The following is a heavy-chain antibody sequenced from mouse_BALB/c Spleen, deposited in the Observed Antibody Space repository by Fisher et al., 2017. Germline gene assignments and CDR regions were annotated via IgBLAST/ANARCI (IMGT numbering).Heavy chain of an antibody. D-gene: IGHD2-3*01. V-gene: IGHV1-26*01. J-gene: IGHJ4*01. Sequence: KFKGKATLTVDKSSSTAYMELLSLTSEDSAVYYCARESYDGYSYAMDYWGQGTSVTVSS. CDR3: ARESYDGYSYAMDY.